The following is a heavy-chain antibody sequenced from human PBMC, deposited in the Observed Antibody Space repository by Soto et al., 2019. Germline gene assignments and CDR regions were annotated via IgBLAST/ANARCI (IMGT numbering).Heavy chain of an antibody. CDR3: ARGSPPYCSGGSCFSGWFDP. V-gene: IGHV4-31*03. CDR2: IYYSGST. J-gene: IGHJ5*02. D-gene: IGHD2-15*01. CDR1: GGSISSGGYY. Sequence: SETLSLTCTVSGGSISSGGYYWSWIRQHPGKGLEWIGYIYYSGSTYYNPSLKSRVTISVDTSKNQFSLKLSSVTAADTAVYYCARGSPPYCSGGSCFSGWFDPWGQGTRVTVSS.